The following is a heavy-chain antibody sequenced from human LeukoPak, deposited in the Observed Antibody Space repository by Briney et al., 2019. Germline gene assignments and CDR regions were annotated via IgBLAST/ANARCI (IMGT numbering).Heavy chain of an antibody. CDR2: ISGSGGST. CDR3: AKDQQGILRGPSTPHY. J-gene: IGHJ4*02. Sequence: PGGSLRLSCAASGFTFSSYAMSWVRQAPGKGLEWVSAISGSGGSTYYADSVKGRFTISRDNSKNTLYLQMNSLRAEDTAVYYCAKDQQGILRGPSTPHYWGQGTLVTVSS. CDR1: GFTFSSYA. V-gene: IGHV3-23*01. D-gene: IGHD6-13*01.